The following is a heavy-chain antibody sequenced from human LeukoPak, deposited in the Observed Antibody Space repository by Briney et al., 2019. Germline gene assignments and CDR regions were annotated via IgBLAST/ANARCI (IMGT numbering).Heavy chain of an antibody. D-gene: IGHD1-26*01. J-gene: IGHJ6*02. CDR3: AREGDSGTYWGSYYYGLDV. V-gene: IGHV1-3*01. Sequence: ASVKVSCKASGYTFSSFSIHWVRQAPGQRLEWMGWINGANGNTKYSQNFHGRVTITRDTSATTVYMEVSSLTSEDTAVYYCAREGDSGTYWGSYYYGLDVWGQGTTVTVSS. CDR2: INGANGNT. CDR1: GYTFSSFS.